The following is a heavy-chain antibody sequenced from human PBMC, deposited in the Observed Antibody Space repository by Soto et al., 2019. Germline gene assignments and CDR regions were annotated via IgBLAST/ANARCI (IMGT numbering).Heavy chain of an antibody. J-gene: IGHJ6*03. CDR2: ISAYKGNT. CDR3: ARCGGDCQYYYYYYMDV. D-gene: IGHD2-21*01. Sequence: QVQLVQSGAEVKKPGASVKVSCKASGYTFTSYGISWVRQAPGQGLEWMGWISAYKGNTNYAKKLQGRVTMTTDTSTSTAYMELRSLRSDDTAVYYCARCGGDCQYYYYYYMDVWGKGTTVTVSS. V-gene: IGHV1-18*01. CDR1: GYTFTSYG.